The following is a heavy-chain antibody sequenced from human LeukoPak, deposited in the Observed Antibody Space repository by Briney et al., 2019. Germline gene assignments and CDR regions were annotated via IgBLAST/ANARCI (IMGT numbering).Heavy chain of an antibody. Sequence: PGGSLRLSCAASGFTFSSYGMHWVRQAPGKGLEWVAFIRYDGSNKYYADSVKGRFTISRDSSKNTLYVQMNSLRAEDTAVYYCARVVRENQYILTGYSYYYYMDVWGKGTTVTISS. CDR2: IRYDGSNK. CDR1: GFTFSSYG. D-gene: IGHD3-9*01. V-gene: IGHV3-30*02. J-gene: IGHJ6*03. CDR3: ARVVRENQYILTGYSYYYYMDV.